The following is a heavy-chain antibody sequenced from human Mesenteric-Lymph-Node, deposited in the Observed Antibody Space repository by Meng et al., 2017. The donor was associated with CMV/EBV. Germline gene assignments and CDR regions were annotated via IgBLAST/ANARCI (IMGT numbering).Heavy chain of an antibody. CDR2: INNDGSIT. D-gene: IGHD2-21*02. Sequence: GESLKISCAASGFTFSRYWMHWVRQAPGKGLVWVSRINNDGSITTYADSVKGRFTISRDNAENPLYLQMNSLKAEDTAVYYCTRAALCGANCYYYFDSWGQGTLVTVSS. V-gene: IGHV3-74*01. CDR1: GFTFSRYW. J-gene: IGHJ4*02. CDR3: TRAALCGANCYYYFDS.